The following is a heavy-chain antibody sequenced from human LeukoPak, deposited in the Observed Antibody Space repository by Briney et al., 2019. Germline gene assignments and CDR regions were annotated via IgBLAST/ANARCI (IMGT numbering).Heavy chain of an antibody. D-gene: IGHD6-6*01. J-gene: IGHJ4*02. CDR1: GGSISSYY. Sequence: PSETLSLPCTVSGGSISSYYWSWIRQPPGKGLEWIGYIYYSGSTNYNPSLKSRVTISVDTSKNQFSLKLSPVTAADTTVYYCAGSGSSSLVRDFDYWGQGTLVTVSS. CDR3: AGSGSSSLVRDFDY. V-gene: IGHV4-59*01. CDR2: IYYSGST.